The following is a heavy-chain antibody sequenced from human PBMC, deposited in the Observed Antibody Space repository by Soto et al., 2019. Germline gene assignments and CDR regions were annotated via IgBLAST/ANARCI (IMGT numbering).Heavy chain of an antibody. CDR3: ATMAGGGDY. J-gene: IGHJ4*02. V-gene: IGHV3-48*01. CDR2: ISSSSSTI. Sequence: EVQLVASGGGLVQPGGSLRLSCAASGFTFSSYSMNWVRQAPGKGLEWVSYISSSSSTIYYADSVKGRFTISRDNAKNALYLQMNSLRAEDTAVYYCATMAGGGDYWGQGTLVTVSS. CDR1: GFTFSSYS. D-gene: IGHD6-19*01.